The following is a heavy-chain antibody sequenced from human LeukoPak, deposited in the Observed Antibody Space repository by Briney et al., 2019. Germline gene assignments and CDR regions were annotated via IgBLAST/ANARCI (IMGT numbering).Heavy chain of an antibody. CDR2: MNPNSGNT. V-gene: IGHV1-8*01. CDR3: ARSFPLRFLEWLSPSYYGMDV. J-gene: IGHJ6*02. CDR1: GYTFTSYD. D-gene: IGHD3-3*01. Sequence: GSVKVSCKASGYTFTSYDINWVRQATGRGLEWMGWMNPNSGNTGYAQKFQGRVTMTRNTSISTAYMELSSLRSEDTAVYYCARSFPLRFLEWLSPSYYGMDVWGQGTTVTVSS.